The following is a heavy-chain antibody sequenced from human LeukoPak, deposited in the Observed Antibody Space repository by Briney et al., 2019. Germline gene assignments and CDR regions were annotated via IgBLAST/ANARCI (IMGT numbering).Heavy chain of an antibody. CDR2: IYYSGST. CDR1: GGSISSYY. J-gene: IGHJ4*02. D-gene: IGHD3-3*01. Sequence: PSETLTLTCTVPGGSISSYYWSWIRPPPRKRLEWIGQIYYSGSTNYNPSLKSRVTISVDTSKNQFSLKLSSVTAADTAVYYCASRSSIWSGYQDTLYYFDSWGQGTLVTVSS. V-gene: IGHV4-59*01. CDR3: ASRSSIWSGYQDTLYYFDS.